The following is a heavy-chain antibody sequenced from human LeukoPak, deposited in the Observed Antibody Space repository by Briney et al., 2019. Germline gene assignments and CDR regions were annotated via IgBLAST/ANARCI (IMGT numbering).Heavy chain of an antibody. V-gene: IGHV4-39*01. J-gene: IGHJ5*02. CDR3: ARPSSYDYVWGSYRVTEVSWFDP. Sequence: SETLSLTCTVSGGSISSSSYYWGWIRQPPGKGLEWIGSIYYSGSTYYNPSLKSRVTISVDTSKNQFSLKLSSVTAADTAVYYCARPSSYDYVWGSYRVTEVSWFDPWGQGTLVTVSS. CDR1: GGSISSSSYY. CDR2: IYYSGST. D-gene: IGHD3-16*02.